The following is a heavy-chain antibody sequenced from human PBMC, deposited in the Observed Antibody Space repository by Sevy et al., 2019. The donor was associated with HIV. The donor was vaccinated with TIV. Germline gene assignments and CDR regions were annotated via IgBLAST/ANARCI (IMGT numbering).Heavy chain of an antibody. CDR3: ASGPPGIAAADNRFDP. V-gene: IGHV1-2*02. CDR1: GYTFTGYY. CDR2: INPNSGGT. Sequence: ASVKVSCKASGYTFTGYYMHWVRQAPGQGLEWMGWINPNSGGTNYAQKFQGRVTMTRDTSISTAYMELGRLRSDDTAVYYRASGPPGIAAADNRFDPWGQGTLVTVSS. D-gene: IGHD6-13*01. J-gene: IGHJ5*02.